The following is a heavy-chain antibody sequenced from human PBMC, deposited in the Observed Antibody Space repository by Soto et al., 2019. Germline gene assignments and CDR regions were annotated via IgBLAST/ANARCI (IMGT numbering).Heavy chain of an antibody. Sequence: EVQLLESGGGLVQPGGSLRLSCAASGFTFSSYAMSWVRQAPGKGLEWVSAISGSGGSTYYADSVKGRFTISRDNSKKPLYLQRNSLRAEDTAGYYWSKSPPPPTVTNDGYFDLWGRGTLVTVSS. V-gene: IGHV3-23*01. CDR2: ISGSGGST. CDR1: GFTFSSYA. D-gene: IGHD4-17*01. CDR3: SKSPPPPTVTNDGYFDL. J-gene: IGHJ2*01.